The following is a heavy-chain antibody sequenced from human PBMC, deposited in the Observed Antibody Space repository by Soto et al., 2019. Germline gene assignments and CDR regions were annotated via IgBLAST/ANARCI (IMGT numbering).Heavy chain of an antibody. V-gene: IGHV1-46*01. CDR2: INPSGDNT. CDR3: ARGIGNWYYFGS. Sequence: ASVKVSCKASGYTFTSSYMHWLRQAPGQGLEWMGIINPSGDNTNYEQKFQGRVTMTRDTSTNTVYMDLSSLKSEDTAVYYCARGIGNWYYFGSWGQGTLVTVSS. D-gene: IGHD1-1*01. J-gene: IGHJ4*02. CDR1: GYTFTSSY.